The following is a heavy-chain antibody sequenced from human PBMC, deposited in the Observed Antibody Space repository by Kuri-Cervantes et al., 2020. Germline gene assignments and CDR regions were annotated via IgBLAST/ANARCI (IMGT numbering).Heavy chain of an antibody. D-gene: IGHD3-3*01. J-gene: IGHJ5*02. CDR1: GGTFSNYA. CDR2: IIPIFGTA. V-gene: IGHV1-69*13. CDR3: ARDSGNYDFWSGFPASLGGWFDP. Sequence: SVKVSCKASGGTFSNYAISWVRQAPGQGLEWMGGIIPIFGTANYAQKFQGRVTITADESTSTAYMELSSLRSEDTAVYYCARDSGNYDFWSGFPASLGGWFDPWGQGTLVTVSS.